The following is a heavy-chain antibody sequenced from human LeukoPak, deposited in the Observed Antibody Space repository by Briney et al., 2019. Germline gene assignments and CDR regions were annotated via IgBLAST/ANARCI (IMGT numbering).Heavy chain of an antibody. D-gene: IGHD3-16*02. V-gene: IGHV4-34*01. CDR1: GGSFSGYY. CDR2: INHSGST. J-gene: IGHJ4*02. Sequence: SETLSLTCAVYGGSFSGYYWSWIRQPPGKGLEWIGEINHSGSTNYNPSLKSRVTISVDTSKNQFSLKLSSVTAADTAVYYCARHQRHDYVWGSYRYNRYFDYWGQGTLVTVSS. CDR3: ARHQRHDYVWGSYRYNRYFDY.